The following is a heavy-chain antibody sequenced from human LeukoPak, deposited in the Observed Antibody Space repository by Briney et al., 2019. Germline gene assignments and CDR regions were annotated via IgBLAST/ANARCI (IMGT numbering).Heavy chain of an antibody. CDR2: IYYSGST. Sequence: PSETLSLTCTVSGGSISSSSYYWGWIRQPPGKGLEWIGYIYYSGSTYYNPSLKSRVTISVDTSKNQFSLKLSSVTAADTAVYYCARGRVTGGCMDYWGQGTLVTVSS. V-gene: IGHV4-31*03. CDR1: GGSISSSSYY. J-gene: IGHJ4*02. D-gene: IGHD2-21*02. CDR3: ARGRVTGGCMDY.